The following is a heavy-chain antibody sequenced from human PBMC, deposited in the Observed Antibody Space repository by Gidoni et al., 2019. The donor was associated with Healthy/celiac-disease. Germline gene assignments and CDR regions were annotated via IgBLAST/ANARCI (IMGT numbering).Heavy chain of an antibody. CDR3: ARERLEWDVNWFDP. CDR2: IWYYGSNK. V-gene: IGHV3-33*01. CDR1: GFTFSSYG. D-gene: IGHD1-1*01. Sequence: QVQLVESGGGVVQPGRSLRLSCAASGFTFSSYGMHWVRQAPGKGLEWVAVIWYYGSNKYYADSVKGRFTISRDNSKNTLYLQMNSLRAEDTAVYYCARERLEWDVNWFDPWGQGTLVTVSS. J-gene: IGHJ5*02.